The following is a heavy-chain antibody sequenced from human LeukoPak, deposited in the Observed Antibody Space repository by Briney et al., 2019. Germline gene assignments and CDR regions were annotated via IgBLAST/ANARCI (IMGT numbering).Heavy chain of an antibody. V-gene: IGHV3-23*01. CDR2: ITGSGGRT. J-gene: IGHJ4*02. D-gene: IGHD3-22*01. CDR1: GFTFSSYA. CDR3: AKGDGGTYDNSGWVDYFDY. Sequence: GGSLRLSCAASGFTFSSYAMTWVRQAPGRGLEWVSTITGSGGRTYYTDSVKGRFTISRDNSKNTLYLQMDSLRAEDTAVYYCAKGDGGTYDNSGWVDYFDYWGQGTLVTVSS.